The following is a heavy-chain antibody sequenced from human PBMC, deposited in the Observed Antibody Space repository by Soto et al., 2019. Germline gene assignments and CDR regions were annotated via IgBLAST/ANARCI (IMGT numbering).Heavy chain of an antibody. CDR1: GGSFSGYY. CDR2: INHSGSN. CDR3: ARGDWLIPVNWCDP. J-gene: IGHJ5*02. V-gene: IGHV4-34*01. D-gene: IGHD3-16*01. Sequence: QVQLQQWGAGLLKPSETLSLTCAVYGGSFSGYYLSWIRQPPGKGLEWIGEINHSGSNNYNPSLKRRVTISVDTSKHQCSLTLSSVTAADTAVYYCARGDWLIPVNWCDPWGQGTLVTVSS.